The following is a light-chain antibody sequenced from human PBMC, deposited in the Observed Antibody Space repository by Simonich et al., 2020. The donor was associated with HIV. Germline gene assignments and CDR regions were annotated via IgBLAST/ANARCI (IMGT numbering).Light chain of an antibody. J-gene: IGKJ1*01. CDR1: QSVLHSSNNKNY. V-gene: IGKV4-1*01. CDR2: WAS. CDR3: QQYYSTPRT. Sequence: DIVMTQSPDSLAVSLGERATINCKSSQSVLHSSNNKNYSVWYQQKPGQPPKLLIYWASTRESGVPDRFSGSGSGTDFTLTISSLQAEDVAVYYCQQYYSTPRTFGQGTKVEIK.